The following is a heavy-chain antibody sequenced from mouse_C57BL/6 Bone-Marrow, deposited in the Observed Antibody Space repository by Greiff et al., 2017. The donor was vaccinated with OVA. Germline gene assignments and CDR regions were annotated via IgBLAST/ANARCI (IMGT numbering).Heavy chain of an antibody. J-gene: IGHJ3*01. V-gene: IGHV1-50*01. Sequence: VQLQQPGAELVKPGASVKLSCKASGYTFTSYWMQWVKQRPGQGLEWIGEIDPSDSYTNYNQKFKGKATLTVDTSSSTAYMQLSSLTSEDSAVYYCARNIPCFAYWGQGTLVTVSA. CDR3: ARNIPCFAY. CDR1: GYTFTSYW. CDR2: IDPSDSYT.